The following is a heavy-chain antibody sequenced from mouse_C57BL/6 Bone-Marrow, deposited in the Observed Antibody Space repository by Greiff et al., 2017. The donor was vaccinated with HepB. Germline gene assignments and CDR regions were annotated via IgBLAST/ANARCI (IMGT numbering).Heavy chain of an antibody. Sequence: QVHVKQSGAELVRPGASVTLSCKASGYTFTDYEMHWVKQTPVHGLEWIGAIDPETGGTAYNQKVKGKAILTADKSSSTAYMELRSLTSEDSAVYYCTRSYSNCYAMDYWGQGTSVTVSS. CDR2: IDPETGGT. V-gene: IGHV1-15*01. CDR3: TRSYSNCYAMDY. CDR1: GYTFTDYE. J-gene: IGHJ4*01. D-gene: IGHD2-5*01.